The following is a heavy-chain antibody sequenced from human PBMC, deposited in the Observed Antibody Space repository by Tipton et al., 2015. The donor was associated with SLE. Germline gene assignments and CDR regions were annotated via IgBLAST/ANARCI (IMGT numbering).Heavy chain of an antibody. V-gene: IGHV4-30-2*01. Sequence: TLSLTCAVYGGSFSGYYWSWIRQPPGKGLEWIGYIYHSGSTYYNPSLKSRVTISVDRSKNQFSLKLSSVTAADTAVYYCARDRGSGSHPSLFDYWGQGTLVTVSS. CDR1: GGSFSGYY. CDR3: ARDRGSGSHPSLFDY. D-gene: IGHD1-26*01. CDR2: IYHSGST. J-gene: IGHJ4*02.